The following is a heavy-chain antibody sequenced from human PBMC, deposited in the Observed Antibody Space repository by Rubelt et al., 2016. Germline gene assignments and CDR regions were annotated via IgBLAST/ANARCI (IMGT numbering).Heavy chain of an antibody. CDR3: ARAESKTHHTHTQH. J-gene: IGHJ1*01. Sequence: VQLVESGGGLVQPGRSLRLSCAASGFTFSSYGMHWVRQAPGKGLEWVAVIWYDGSNKYYADSVKGRFTISRDNSMNTLYLQMNSLRAEDTAVYYCARAESKTHHTHTQHWGQGTLVTVSS. CDR1: GFTFSSYG. V-gene: IGHV3-33*01. CDR2: IWYDGSNK.